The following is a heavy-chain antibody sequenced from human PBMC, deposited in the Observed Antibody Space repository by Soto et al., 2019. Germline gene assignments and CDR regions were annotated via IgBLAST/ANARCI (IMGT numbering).Heavy chain of an antibody. V-gene: IGHV1-3*01. D-gene: IGHD1-1*01. CDR1: GYTFTSYA. Sequence: ASVKVSCKASGYTFTSYAMHWVRQAPGQRLEWMGWINAGNGNTKYSQKFQGRVTITRDTSASTAYMELSSLRSEDTAVYYCARDPTYYNWFDPWGEGXLVTVYS. J-gene: IGHJ5*02. CDR3: ARDPTYYNWFDP. CDR2: INAGNGNT.